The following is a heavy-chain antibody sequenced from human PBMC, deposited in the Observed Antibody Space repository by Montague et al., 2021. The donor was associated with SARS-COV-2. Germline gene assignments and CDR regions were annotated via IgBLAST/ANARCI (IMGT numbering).Heavy chain of an antibody. D-gene: IGHD3-22*01. Sequence: YLRLSWAASGFTFSSYEMNWVRQAPGKGLEWVSYISSSGSSIYYADSVKGRFTISRDNAKNSLYLQMNSLRAEDTAVYYCAREGYYDSSGYPLSYRGQGTLVTVSS. CDR3: AREGYYDSSGYPLSY. CDR1: GFTFSSYE. CDR2: ISSSGSSI. V-gene: IGHV3-48*03. J-gene: IGHJ4*02.